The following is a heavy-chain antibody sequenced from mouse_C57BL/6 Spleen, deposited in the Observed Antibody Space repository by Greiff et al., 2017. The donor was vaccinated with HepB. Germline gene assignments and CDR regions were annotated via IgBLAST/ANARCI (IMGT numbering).Heavy chain of an antibody. CDR1: GYTFTSYW. J-gene: IGHJ3*01. V-gene: IGHV1-7*01. CDR2: INPSSGYT. D-gene: IGHD3-2*02. CDR3: ARAADSSGAWFAY. Sequence: QVQLQQSGAELAKPGASVKLSCKASGYTFTSYWMHWVKQRPGQGLEWIGYINPSSGYTKYNQKFKDKATLTADKSSSTAYMQLSSLTYEDSAVYYCARAADSSGAWFAYWGQGTLVTVSA.